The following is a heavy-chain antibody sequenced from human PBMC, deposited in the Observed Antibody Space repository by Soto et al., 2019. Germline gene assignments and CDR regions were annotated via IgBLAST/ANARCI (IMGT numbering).Heavy chain of an antibody. CDR2: IYDSGIT. J-gene: IGHJ3*01. Sequence: QVQLQESGPGLVKPSQTLSLACTVSGGSVGSGEYYYSWIRQPPGKGLEWIGYIYDSGITNYTPSIKGRVTMSLDRSNNQVSLKLSSVTAADTAVYFCARDVAHGYTENVWGQGTMVTVSS. V-gene: IGHV4-30-4*01. CDR1: GGSVGSGEYY. CDR3: ARDVAHGYTENV. D-gene: IGHD5-18*01.